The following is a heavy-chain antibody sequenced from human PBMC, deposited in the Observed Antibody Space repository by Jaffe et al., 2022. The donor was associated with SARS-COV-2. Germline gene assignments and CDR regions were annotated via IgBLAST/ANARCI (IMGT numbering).Heavy chain of an antibody. D-gene: IGHD1-26*01. J-gene: IGHJ4*02. Sequence: EAHLLESGGGLVQPGGSLRLSCAGSEVTFGSYAMAWVRQAPGKGLEWVSGISGGGGSIYYADSVKGRFTISRDTSKNTLYLQMTSLRAEDTAVYYCAKAISGSYWEFYFDLWGLGTRVTVSS. CDR3: AKAISGSYWEFYFDL. CDR2: ISGGGGSI. CDR1: EVTFGSYA. V-gene: IGHV3-23*01.